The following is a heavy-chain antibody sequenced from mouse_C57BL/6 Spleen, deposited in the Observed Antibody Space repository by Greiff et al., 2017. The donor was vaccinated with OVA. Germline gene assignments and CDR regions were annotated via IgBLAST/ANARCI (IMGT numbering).Heavy chain of an antibody. D-gene: IGHD2-1*01. CDR3: SYGNLPWFAY. CDR1: GYTFTSYD. CDR2: IYPRDGST. J-gene: IGHJ3*01. V-gene: IGHV1-85*01. Sequence: QVQLQQSGPELVKPGASVKLSCKASGYTFTSYDINWVKQRTGQGLEWLGWIYPRDGSTTYNEKFKGKATLTVDTSASTAYMELHSLTSEDSSVYCCSYGNLPWFAYWGQGTLVTVSA.